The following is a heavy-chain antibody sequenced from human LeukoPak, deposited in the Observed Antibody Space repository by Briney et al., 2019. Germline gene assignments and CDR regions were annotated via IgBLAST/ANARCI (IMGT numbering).Heavy chain of an antibody. CDR1: GYTFTSYD. Sequence: ASVKVSCKASGYTFTSYDINWVRQAPGQGFEWMGWISGYNDNPNYAQKFQGRVTMTTDTSTSTSYMELRSLRSDDTAVYYCARDGTFFDYWGQGTLVTVSS. V-gene: IGHV1-18*01. CDR3: ARDGTFFDY. CDR2: ISGYNDNP. J-gene: IGHJ4*02. D-gene: IGHD1-26*01.